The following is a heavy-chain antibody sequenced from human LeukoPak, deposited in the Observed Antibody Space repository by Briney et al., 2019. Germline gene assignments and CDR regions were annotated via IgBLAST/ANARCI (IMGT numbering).Heavy chain of an antibody. CDR1: GFTFSGYA. D-gene: IGHD3-16*01. V-gene: IGHV3-23*01. Sequence: GGSLRLSCAASGFTFSGYAMSWVRQAPGKGLEWVSAISGSGGSTYYADSERRGFTISRDYSKNTLYLQMSSLRAEETAVYYCANVLGAHWGEGTLLTLS. J-gene: IGHJ4*02. CDR3: ANVLGAH. CDR2: ISGSGGST.